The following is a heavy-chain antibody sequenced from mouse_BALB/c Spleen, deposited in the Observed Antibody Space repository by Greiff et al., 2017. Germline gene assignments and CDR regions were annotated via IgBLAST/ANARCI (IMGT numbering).Heavy chain of an antibody. Sequence: LQQPGSELVRPGASVKLSCKASGYTFTSYWMHWVKQRPGQGLEWIGNIYPGSGSTNYDEKFKSKATLTVDTSSSTAYMQLSSLTSEDSAVYYCTRDPRVYAMDYWGQGTSVTVSS. D-gene: IGHD2-10*02. CDR2: IYPGSGST. CDR1: GYTFTSYW. J-gene: IGHJ4*01. CDR3: TRDPRVYAMDY. V-gene: IGHV1S22*01.